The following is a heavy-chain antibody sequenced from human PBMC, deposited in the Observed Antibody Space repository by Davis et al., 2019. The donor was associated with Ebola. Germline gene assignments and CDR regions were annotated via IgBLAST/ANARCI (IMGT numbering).Heavy chain of an antibody. D-gene: IGHD2-15*01. V-gene: IGHV4-39*01. J-gene: IGHJ5*02. CDR1: GGSISSNSHY. CDR2: IYYTGNT. CDR3: ARQGPLNCSGGSCYSQQPDNWFDP. Sequence: MPGGSLRLSCTVSGGSISSNSHYWGWIRQLPGKGLEWIGSIYYTGNTYYNPSLKSRVTISVDASKNQFSLKLSSVTAADTAVYYCARQGPLNCSGGSCYSQQPDNWFDPWGQGTLVTVSS.